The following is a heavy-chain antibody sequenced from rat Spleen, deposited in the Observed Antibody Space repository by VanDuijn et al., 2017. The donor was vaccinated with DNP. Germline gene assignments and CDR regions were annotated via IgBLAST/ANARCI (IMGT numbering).Heavy chain of an antibody. CDR1: GFTFNDYN. Sequence: EVQLVESGGGLVQPGRSLKLSCAASGFTFNDYNMAWIRQAPTKGLEWVAYIRYDGGSTKYGDSVKGRFTISRDNAKNTLYLQMNSLRSEDMATYYCARWNSGHFDYWGQGVMVPVSS. CDR3: ARWNSGHFDY. CDR2: IRYDGGST. V-gene: IGHV5-22*01. D-gene: IGHD4-3*01. J-gene: IGHJ2*01.